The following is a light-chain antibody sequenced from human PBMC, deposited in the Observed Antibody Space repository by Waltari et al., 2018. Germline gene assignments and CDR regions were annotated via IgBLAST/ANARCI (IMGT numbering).Light chain of an antibody. CDR1: GSNLRAGSD. V-gene: IGLV1-40*01. CDR3: QSYDTSLSVV. Sequence: QSVLTQPPSVSGAPGPRVTISCTVRGSNLRAGSDVHWYQQLPRAAPKLLIYGSSTRPLGVPDRFFGSTSGTSASLAITGLQAEDEADYYCQSYDTSLSVVFGGGTKLTVL. CDR2: GSS. J-gene: IGLJ3*02.